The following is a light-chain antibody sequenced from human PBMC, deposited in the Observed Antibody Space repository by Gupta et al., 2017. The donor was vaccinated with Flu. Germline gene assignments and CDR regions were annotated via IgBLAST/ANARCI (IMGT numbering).Light chain of an antibody. Sequence: QSVLTQPPSVSGAPGQRVTSSCTGSSPNIGAGYDVHWYQQLPGTAPKLHIYGNTHRHSGVPDRFSGSKSGTSASLAITGLQAEDEGDYYCQAYDRSRSGYVFGTGTRVTVV. CDR3: QAYDRSRSGYV. J-gene: IGLJ1*01. V-gene: IGLV1-40*01. CDR2: GNT. CDR1: SPNIGAGYD.